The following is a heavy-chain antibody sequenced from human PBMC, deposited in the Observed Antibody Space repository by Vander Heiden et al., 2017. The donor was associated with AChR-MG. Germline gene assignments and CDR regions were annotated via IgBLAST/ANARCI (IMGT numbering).Heavy chain of an antibody. D-gene: IGHD2-21*01. CDR1: GLPFSSYA. J-gene: IGHJ4*02. Sequence: EVQLLESGGGLVQPGGSLRLSCAASGLPFSSYAMSWVRQAAGKGLEWVSSSSGGGGSTSYAGAVKGRFTISRDNSRNTLFLQMKRMRAEDTAIYYSAKGARCSYSSPVDYWGQGTLVTVSS. V-gene: IGHV3-23*01. CDR3: AKGARCSYSSPVDY. CDR2: SSGGGGST.